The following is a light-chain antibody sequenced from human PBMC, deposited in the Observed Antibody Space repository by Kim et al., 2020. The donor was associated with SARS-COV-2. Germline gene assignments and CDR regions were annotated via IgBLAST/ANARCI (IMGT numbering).Light chain of an antibody. CDR1: QSLVYVDGHTY. CDR2: AVS. J-gene: IGKJ1*01. CDR3: MQGTHWPWT. Sequence: DVVMTQSPLSLSVTPGQPASISCRSTQSLVYVDGHTYLNWFHQRPGQSPRRLINAVSNRGSGVPDRFSGSGSGTDFTLKISRVEAEDVGVYYCMQGTHWPWTFGQGTKVDIK. V-gene: IGKV2-30*01.